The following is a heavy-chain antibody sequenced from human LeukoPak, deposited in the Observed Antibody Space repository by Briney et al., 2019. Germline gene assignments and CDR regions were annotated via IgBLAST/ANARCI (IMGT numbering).Heavy chain of an antibody. J-gene: IGHJ4*02. CDR1: GFTFSSYS. V-gene: IGHV3-48*04. CDR3: AREEGSYHFDY. D-gene: IGHD1-26*01. CDR2: ISSSSSTI. Sequence: GGSLRLSCAASGFTFSSYSMNWVRQAPGKGLEWVSYISSSSSTIYYADSVKGRFTISRDNAKNSLYLQMNSLRAEDTAVYYCAREEGSYHFDYWGQGTLVTVSS.